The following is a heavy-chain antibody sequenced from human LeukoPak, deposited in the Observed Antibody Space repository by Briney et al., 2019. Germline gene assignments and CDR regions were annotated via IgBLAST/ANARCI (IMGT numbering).Heavy chain of an antibody. V-gene: IGHV4-59*01. Sequence: SETLSLTCSVSGGSIGTNYWSWIRQVPGKGLEWIGYSSYSGSSNYNPSLKSRVTISVDTSKTQFSLYLNSVTAADTAVYYCARGKQSVDYWGQGTLVTVSS. J-gene: IGHJ4*02. CDR1: GGSIGTNY. D-gene: IGHD1/OR15-1a*01. CDR2: SSYSGSS. CDR3: ARGKQSVDY.